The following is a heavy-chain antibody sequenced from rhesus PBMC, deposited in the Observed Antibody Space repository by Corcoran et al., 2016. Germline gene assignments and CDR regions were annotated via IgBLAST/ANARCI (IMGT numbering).Heavy chain of an antibody. CDR2: VYGNSAST. J-gene: IGHJ5-2*02. V-gene: IGHV4-143*01. D-gene: IGHD1-1*01. Sequence: QVQLQESGPGLVKPSETLSLTCTVSGGSTSGYYNWNWIRQSPGKGLEWIGAVYGNSASTNYNPSLKSRVTISRDDSKNTAYLQMNSLKTEDTAVYYCSNSWSMDVWGRGLLVTVSS. CDR3: SNSWSMDV. CDR1: GGSTSGYYN.